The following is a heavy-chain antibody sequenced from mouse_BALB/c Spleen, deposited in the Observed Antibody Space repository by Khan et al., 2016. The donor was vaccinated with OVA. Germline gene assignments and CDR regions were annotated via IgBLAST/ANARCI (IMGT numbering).Heavy chain of an antibody. V-gene: IGHV1-9*01. Sequence: QVRLQQSGAELLTPGASVKISCKATGYTFSSYWIEWVKQRPGHGLEWIGEILPWSFSTNYNVKFKVRATFTADTSSNTAYMQLSSLTSEDSAVYYCARGGGATYGMDYWGQGTSVTVSS. CDR1: GYTFSSYW. CDR2: ILPWSFST. D-gene: IGHD1-1*02. CDR3: ARGGGATYGMDY. J-gene: IGHJ4*01.